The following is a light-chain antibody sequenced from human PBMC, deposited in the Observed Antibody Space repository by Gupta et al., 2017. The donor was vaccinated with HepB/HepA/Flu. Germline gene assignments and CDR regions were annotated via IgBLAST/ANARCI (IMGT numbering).Light chain of an antibody. J-gene: IGKJ3*01. V-gene: IGKV3-20*01. CDR3: QKKRCPLS. CDR1: QSVGTY. CDR2: DAS. Sequence: VLTQSPGTLSLSPGERATLSCRASQSVGTYLAWYQQPPGQATRLLFLDASSRITGIPNMCISRGSGTFSILTSSRVAPEDVAFYYCQKKRCPLSFGSGTKVDIK.